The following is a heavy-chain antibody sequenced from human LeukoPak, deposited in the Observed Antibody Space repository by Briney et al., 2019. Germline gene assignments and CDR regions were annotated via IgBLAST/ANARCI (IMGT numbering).Heavy chain of an antibody. CDR3: ASSRAPSAGPDGFDV. J-gene: IGHJ3*01. CDR2: IGFGGRNV. D-gene: IGHD6-13*01. CDR1: GFTSSTYG. Sequence: PGGPLRPPCLRSGFTSSTYGIHWVRQAPGKGLEWASFIGFGGRNVYYADSVKGRFAISRDNSKGSLYLRMDRLRPEDTAVYYCASSRAPSAGPDGFDVWGQGILVAVSS. V-gene: IGHV3-30*02.